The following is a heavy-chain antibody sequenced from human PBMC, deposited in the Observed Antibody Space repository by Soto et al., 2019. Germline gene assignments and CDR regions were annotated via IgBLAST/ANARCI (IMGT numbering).Heavy chain of an antibody. CDR1: GGTFSSYA. CDR2: IIPIFGTA. V-gene: IGHV1-69*12. Sequence: QVQLVQSGAEVKKPGSSVKVSCKASGGTFSSYAISWVRQAPGQGLEWMGGIIPIFGTANYAQKFQGRVTITADESTSTAYMELSSLRSADTAVYYCARDYYGSGSYQLDAFDIWGQGTMVTVSS. D-gene: IGHD3-10*01. CDR3: ARDYYGSGSYQLDAFDI. J-gene: IGHJ3*02.